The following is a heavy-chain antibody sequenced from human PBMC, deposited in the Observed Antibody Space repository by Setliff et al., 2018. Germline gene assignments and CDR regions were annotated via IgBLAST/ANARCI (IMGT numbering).Heavy chain of an antibody. CDR3: ARDPPWELRYFDL. V-gene: IGHV3-11*04. J-gene: IGHJ2*01. CDR1: GFTFIDYY. CDR2: IDPRGSPV. D-gene: IGHD1-26*01. Sequence: GGSLRLSCAASGFTFIDYYMNWIRQTPRKGLEWISHIDPRGSPVDYVDSVKGRFTISRDNAKNSLYLQMNSLRAEDTAVYYCARDPPWELRYFDLWGRGTLVTVSS.